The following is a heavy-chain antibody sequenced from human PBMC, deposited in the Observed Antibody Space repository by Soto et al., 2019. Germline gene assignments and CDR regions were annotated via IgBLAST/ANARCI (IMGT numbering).Heavy chain of an antibody. Sequence: PSETLSLTCAVYGWSFSGYYWSWIRQPPGKGLEWIGEINHSGSTNYNPSLKSRVTISVDTSKNQFSLKLSSVTAADTAVYYCARGPYNWNSLGVAAKYYFDYWGQGTLVTVSS. CDR2: INHSGST. CDR3: ARGPYNWNSLGVAAKYYFDY. V-gene: IGHV4-34*01. CDR1: GWSFSGYY. J-gene: IGHJ4*02. D-gene: IGHD1-7*01.